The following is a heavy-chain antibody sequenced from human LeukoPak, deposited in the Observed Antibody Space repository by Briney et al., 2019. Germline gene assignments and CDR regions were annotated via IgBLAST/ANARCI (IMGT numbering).Heavy chain of an antibody. D-gene: IGHD6-13*01. CDR3: AGQKGGSSWSDY. V-gene: IGHV4-39*01. CDR2: IYYSGST. Sequence: PSETLSLTCSVSGGSISSSSHYWGWIRQPPGKGLEWIGSIYYSGSTYYNPSLKSRVTISVDTSKNQFSLRLSSVTAADTAVYYCAGQKGGSSWSDYWGQGTLVTVSS. J-gene: IGHJ4*02. CDR1: GGSISSSSHY.